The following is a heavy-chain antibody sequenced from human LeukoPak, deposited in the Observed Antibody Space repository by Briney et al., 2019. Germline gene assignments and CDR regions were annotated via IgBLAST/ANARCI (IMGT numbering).Heavy chain of an antibody. D-gene: IGHD2-2*01. CDR2: ISSSSSYI. J-gene: IGHJ4*02. CDR1: GFTFSSYS. Sequence: PGGSLRLSCAASGFTFSSYSMNWVRQAPGKGVEWVSSISSSSSYIYYADSVKGRFTISRDNAKNSLYLQMNSLRAEDTAVYYCARVGYCSSTSCRPFDYWGQGTLVTVSS. CDR3: ARVGYCSSTSCRPFDY. V-gene: IGHV3-21*01.